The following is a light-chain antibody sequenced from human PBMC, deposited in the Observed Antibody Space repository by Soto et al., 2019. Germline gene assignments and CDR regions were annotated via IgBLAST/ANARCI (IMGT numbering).Light chain of an antibody. J-gene: IGKJ5*01. CDR1: QSIHTS. CDR3: QQCGNSQRT. CDR2: DST. V-gene: IGKV3-20*01. Sequence: VLTQSPVTLSLSPGERATLSCRASQSIHTSLAWYQQKSGKAPRLVIYDSTLRANGVPDRFGGSRSGTEFTLTISRLEPEDFAVYICQQCGNSQRTFGQGTRLEIK.